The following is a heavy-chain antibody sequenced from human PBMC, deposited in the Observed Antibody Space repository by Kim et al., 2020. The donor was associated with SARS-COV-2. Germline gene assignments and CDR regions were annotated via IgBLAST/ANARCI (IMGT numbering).Heavy chain of an antibody. Sequence: SETLSLTCTVSGGSISSSSYYWGWIRQPPGKGLEWIGSIYYSGSTYYNPSLKSRVTISVDTSKNQFSLKLSSVTAADTAVYYCARQYCSSTSCYNPNWFDPWGQGTLVTVSS. J-gene: IGHJ5*02. V-gene: IGHV4-39*01. D-gene: IGHD2-2*02. CDR2: IYYSGST. CDR3: ARQYCSSTSCYNPNWFDP. CDR1: GGSISSSSYY.